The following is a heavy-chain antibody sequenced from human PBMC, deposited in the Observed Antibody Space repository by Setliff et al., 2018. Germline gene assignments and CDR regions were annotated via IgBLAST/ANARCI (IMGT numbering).Heavy chain of an antibody. J-gene: IGHJ4*02. Sequence: GGSPRLSCAASGFTFNSFWMGWVRQAPGKGLEWVANIKQDGSDKYYVDSAKGRFTISRDNARNSLYLQMDSLRAEDTAVYYCVRRELQLRRYFDFWGQGTLVTVSS. D-gene: IGHD1-7*01. CDR3: VRRELQLRRYFDF. CDR2: IKQDGSDK. V-gene: IGHV3-7*03. CDR1: GFTFNSFW.